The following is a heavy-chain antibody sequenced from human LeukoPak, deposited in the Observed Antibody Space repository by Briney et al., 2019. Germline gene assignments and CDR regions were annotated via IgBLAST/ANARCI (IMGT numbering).Heavy chain of an antibody. CDR1: GGSISSSSYY. CDR3: ARQLYGDSRNDPFDY. CDR2: IYYSGST. V-gene: IGHV4-39*01. Sequence: PSETLSLTCTVSGGSISSSSYYWGWIRQPPGKGLEWIGSIYYSGSTYYNPSLKSRVTISVDTSKNQFSLKLSSVTAADTAVYYCARQLYGDSRNDPFDYWGQGTLVTVSP. J-gene: IGHJ4*02. D-gene: IGHD4-17*01.